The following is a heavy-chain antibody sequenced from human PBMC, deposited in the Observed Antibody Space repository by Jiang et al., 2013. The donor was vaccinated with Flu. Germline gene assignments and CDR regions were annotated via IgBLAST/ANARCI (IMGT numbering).Heavy chain of an antibody. D-gene: IGHD6-19*01. CDR2: IYPGDSDT. CDR3: ARHGSVAGTSYYYGMDV. Sequence: GAEVKKPGESLKISCKGSGYSFTSYWIGWVRQMPGKGLEWMGIIYPGDSDTRYSPSFQGQVTISADKSISTAYLQWSSLKASDTAMYYCARHGSVAGTSYYYGMDVWGKGTTVTVSS. V-gene: IGHV5-51*01. CDR1: GYSFTSYW. J-gene: IGHJ6*04.